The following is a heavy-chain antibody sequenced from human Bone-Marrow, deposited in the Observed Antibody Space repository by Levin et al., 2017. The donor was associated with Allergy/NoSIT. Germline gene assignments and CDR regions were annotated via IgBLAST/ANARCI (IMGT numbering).Heavy chain of an antibody. Sequence: GGSLRLSCAASGFTFSSYGMHWVRQAPGKGLEWVAVIWYDGSNKYYADSVKGRFTISRDNSKNTLYLQMNSLRAEDTAVYYCARDMIVVGYYFDYWGQGTLVTVSS. J-gene: IGHJ4*02. CDR2: IWYDGSNK. V-gene: IGHV3-33*01. D-gene: IGHD3-22*01. CDR3: ARDMIVVGYYFDY. CDR1: GFTFSSYG.